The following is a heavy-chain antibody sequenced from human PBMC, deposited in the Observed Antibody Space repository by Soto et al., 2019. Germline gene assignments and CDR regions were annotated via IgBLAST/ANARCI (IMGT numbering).Heavy chain of an antibody. V-gene: IGHV5-10-1*01. CDR1: GYSLAGYW. Sequence: PGESLKISCKGSGYSLAGYWITWLRQKPGKGLEWMGLIDPSDSQTCYSPSFQGHVTISAAKSISTAYLQWSSLKASDTAMYYCAMRRGYSYGQDNWFDPWGQGTLVTVSS. CDR3: AMRRGYSYGQDNWFDP. J-gene: IGHJ5*02. D-gene: IGHD5-18*01. CDR2: IDPSDSQT.